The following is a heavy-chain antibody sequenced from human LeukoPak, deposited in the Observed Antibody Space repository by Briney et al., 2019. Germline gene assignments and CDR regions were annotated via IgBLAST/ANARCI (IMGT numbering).Heavy chain of an antibody. CDR3: AKDLPSXTMXQGVHASYFDY. CDR1: GFTFSSYA. D-gene: IGHD3-10*01. V-gene: IGHV3-23*01. Sequence: PGGSLRLSCAASGFTFSSYAMSWVRQAPGKGLEWVSAISGSGGSTYYADSVKGRFTISRDNSKNTLYLQMNSLRAEDTAVYYCAKDLPSXTMXQGVHASYFDYWGQGTLVTVSS. J-gene: IGHJ4*02. CDR2: ISGSGGST.